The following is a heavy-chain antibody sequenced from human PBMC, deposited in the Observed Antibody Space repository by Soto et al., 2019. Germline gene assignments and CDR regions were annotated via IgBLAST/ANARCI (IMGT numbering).Heavy chain of an antibody. Sequence: PSETLSLTCTVSGGSISSGDYYWSWIRQPPGKGLEWIGYIYYSGSTYYNPSLKSRVTISVDTSKNQFSLKLSSVTAADTAVYYCARVQDAAMGSFDYWGQGTLVTVSS. D-gene: IGHD5-18*01. CDR1: GGSISSGDYY. J-gene: IGHJ4*02. CDR2: IYYSGST. CDR3: ARVQDAAMGSFDY. V-gene: IGHV4-30-4*01.